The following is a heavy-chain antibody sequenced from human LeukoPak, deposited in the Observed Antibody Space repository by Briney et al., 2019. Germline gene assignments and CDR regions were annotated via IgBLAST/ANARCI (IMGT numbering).Heavy chain of an antibody. D-gene: IGHD2-2*01. Sequence: ASVKVSCKASGYTFTSYGISWVRQAPGQGLEWMGWIGAYNGNTNYAQKLQGRVTMTTDTSTSTAYMELRSLRSDDTAVYYCARDLRGIVVVPAAINNYYYYYYMDVWGKGTTVTVSS. CDR2: IGAYNGNT. V-gene: IGHV1-18*01. CDR3: ARDLRGIVVVPAAINNYYYYYYMDV. J-gene: IGHJ6*03. CDR1: GYTFTSYG.